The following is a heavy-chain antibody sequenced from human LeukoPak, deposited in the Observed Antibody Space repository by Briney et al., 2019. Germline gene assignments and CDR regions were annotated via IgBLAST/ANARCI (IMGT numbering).Heavy chain of an antibody. D-gene: IGHD2-2*02. CDR1: GYTLTELS. CDR3: ATSSPSYCSSTSCYTGYYYYYYMDV. J-gene: IGHJ6*03. Sequence: ASVKVSCKVSGYTLTELSMHWVRQAPGKGLEWMGGFDPEDGETIYAQKFQGRVTMTEDTSTDTAYMELSSLRSEDTAVYYCATSSPSYCSSTSCYTGYYYYYYMDVWGKGTTVTVSS. CDR2: FDPEDGET. V-gene: IGHV1-24*01.